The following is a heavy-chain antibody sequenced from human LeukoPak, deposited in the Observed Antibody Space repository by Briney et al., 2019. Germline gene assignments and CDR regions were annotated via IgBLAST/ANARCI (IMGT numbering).Heavy chain of an antibody. J-gene: IGHJ4*02. V-gene: IGHV3-66*01. CDR2: IYTGGSP. Sequence: GGSLRLSCAASTFTVSTNYMTWVRQAPGKGLEWVSMIYTGGSPYYADSVKGRFTISRDNAKNSLYLQMNSLRAEDAAVYYCARNMGDYWGQGTLVTVSS. CDR1: TFTVSTNY. D-gene: IGHD2/OR15-2a*01. CDR3: ARNMGDY.